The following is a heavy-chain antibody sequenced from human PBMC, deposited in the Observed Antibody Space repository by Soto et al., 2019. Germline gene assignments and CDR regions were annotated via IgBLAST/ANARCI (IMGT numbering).Heavy chain of an antibody. Sequence: PSETLSLTCTVSGGSVSSYYWSWIRQPPGKGPDWIGYVYHSGITNYNPSLESRVTISLDTSKNQFSLKLSSVTAADTAVYYCARPGIAAAGTTYYYYYDMDVWGQGTTVTVSS. CDR2: VYHSGIT. CDR3: ARPGIAAAGTTYYYYYDMDV. J-gene: IGHJ6*02. CDR1: GGSVSSYY. D-gene: IGHD6-13*01. V-gene: IGHV4-59*08.